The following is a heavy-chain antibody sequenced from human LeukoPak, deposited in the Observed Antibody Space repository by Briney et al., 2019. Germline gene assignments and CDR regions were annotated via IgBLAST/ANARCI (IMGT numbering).Heavy chain of an antibody. J-gene: IGHJ4*02. V-gene: IGHV4-59*01. D-gene: IGHD3-22*01. CDR3: ARDTGDSSGYYYDY. Sequence: SETLSLTCTVSGGSISSYYWSWIRQPPGKGLEWIGYIYYSGSTNYNPSLKSRVTISVDTSKNQFSLKLNSVTAADTAVYYCARDTGDSSGYYYDYWGQGTLVTVSS. CDR2: IYYSGST. CDR1: GGSISSYY.